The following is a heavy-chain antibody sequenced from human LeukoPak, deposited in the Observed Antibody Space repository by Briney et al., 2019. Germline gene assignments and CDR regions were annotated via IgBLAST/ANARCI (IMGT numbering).Heavy chain of an antibody. D-gene: IGHD3-10*01. V-gene: IGHV1-18*01. CDR1: GYTFTSYG. J-gene: IGHJ6*02. CDR2: ISAYNGNT. Sequence: ASVKVSCKASGYTFTSYGISWVRQAPGQGLEWMGWISAYNGNTNYAQKLQGRVTMTTDTSTSTAYMELRSLRSDDTAVYYCARDDGSGSWAGNYYYYGMDVWAKGPRSPSP. CDR3: ARDDGSGSWAGNYYYYGMDV.